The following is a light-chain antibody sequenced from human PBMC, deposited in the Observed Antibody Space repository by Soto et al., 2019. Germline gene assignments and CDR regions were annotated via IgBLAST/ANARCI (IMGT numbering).Light chain of an antibody. CDR3: SSFAGNNNVV. CDR2: EVS. Sequence: QSALTQPPSASGSPGQSVTISCTGTSSDVGGYNYVSWYQQHPGKAPKLMISEVSKRPSGATDRFSGSKSGNTASLTVSGLQAEDEADYYCSSFAGNNNVVFGGGTKLTVL. J-gene: IGLJ2*01. CDR1: SSDVGGYNY. V-gene: IGLV2-8*01.